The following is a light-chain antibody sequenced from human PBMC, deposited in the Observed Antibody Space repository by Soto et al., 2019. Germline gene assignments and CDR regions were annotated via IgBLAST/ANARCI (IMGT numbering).Light chain of an antibody. J-gene: IGKJ1*01. CDR3: QQYGSSPQT. V-gene: IGKV3-20*01. Sequence: EIVLTQSPGTLSLSPGKRATLSCRASQSVSSSYLAWYQQKPGQAPRLLIYGASSRATGIPDRFSGSGSGTDFTLTISRLEPVDFAVYYCQQYGSSPQTFGQGTKVEIK. CDR1: QSVSSSY. CDR2: GAS.